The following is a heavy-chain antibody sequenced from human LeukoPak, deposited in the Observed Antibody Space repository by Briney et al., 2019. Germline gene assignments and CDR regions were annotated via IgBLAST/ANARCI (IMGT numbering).Heavy chain of an antibody. CDR2: IYSGGAT. D-gene: IGHD2-21*01. CDR1: ELTVTSDY. J-gene: IGHJ4*02. V-gene: IGHV3-66*01. CDR3: ARGGGAFCDNKCHRTFDY. Sequence: PGRSLRLSCAAPELTVTSDYMSWVRQAPGQGLEWVSVIYSGGATYYADSVRGRFTISRDNSKNTLYLQMNSLRAEDTAVYYCARGGGAFCDNKCHRTFDYWGQGTLVTVSS.